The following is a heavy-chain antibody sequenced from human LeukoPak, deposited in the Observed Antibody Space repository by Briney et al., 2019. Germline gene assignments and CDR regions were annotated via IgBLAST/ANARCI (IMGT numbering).Heavy chain of an antibody. Sequence: SSETLSLTCAVYGGSFSGYYWSWIRQPPGKGLEWIGEINHSGSTNYNPSLKSRVTISVDTFKNQFSLKLSSVTAADTAVYYCARGLGYFTDYWGQGTLVTVSS. V-gene: IGHV4-34*01. CDR2: INHSGST. D-gene: IGHD3-22*01. CDR1: GGSFSGYY. J-gene: IGHJ4*02. CDR3: ARGLGYFTDY.